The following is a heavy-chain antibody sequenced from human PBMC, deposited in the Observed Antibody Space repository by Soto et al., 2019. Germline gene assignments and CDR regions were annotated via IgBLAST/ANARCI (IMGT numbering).Heavy chain of an antibody. CDR1: GFTFSNAW. CDR2: IKSKTDGGTT. J-gene: IGHJ6*02. D-gene: IGHD4-4*01. V-gene: IGHV3-15*07. CDR3: TLRYSNYADYYYYYGMDV. Sequence: LRLSCAASGFTFSNAWMNWVRQAPGKGLEWVGRIKSKTDGGTTDYAAPVKGRFTISRDDSKNTLYLQMNSLKTEDTAVYYCTLRYSNYADYYYYYGMDVWGQGTTVTVSS.